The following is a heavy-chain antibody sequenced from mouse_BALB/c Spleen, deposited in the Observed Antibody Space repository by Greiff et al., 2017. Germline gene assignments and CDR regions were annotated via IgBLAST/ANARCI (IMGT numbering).Heavy chain of an antibody. CDR3: AREGNYYGSSFDY. J-gene: IGHJ2*01. Sequence: VQLKQSGTVLARPGASVKMSCKASGYTFTSYWMHWVKQRPGQGLEWIGAIYPGNSDTSYNQKFKGKAKLTAVTSTSTAYMELSSLTNEDSAVYYCAREGNYYGSSFDYWGQGTTLTVSS. V-gene: IGHV1-5*01. CDR1: GYTFTSYW. D-gene: IGHD1-1*01. CDR2: IYPGNSDT.